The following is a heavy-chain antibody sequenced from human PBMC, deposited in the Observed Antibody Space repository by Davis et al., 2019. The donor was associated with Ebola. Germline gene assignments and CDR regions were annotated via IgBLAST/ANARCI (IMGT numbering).Heavy chain of an antibody. Sequence: MPSETLSLTCTVSGSPVTQALWWAWIRQPPGKGLEWIGYMSSSGSIYYNPSLKSRVTLSIDTSKNHFSLKLSSVTAWDTAVYYCARTKSAAYEAPFDNWGQGTLLTVSS. CDR2: MSSSGSI. J-gene: IGHJ4*02. D-gene: IGHD5-12*01. CDR3: ARTKSAAYEAPFDN. V-gene: IGHV4-28*05. CDR1: GSPVTQALW.